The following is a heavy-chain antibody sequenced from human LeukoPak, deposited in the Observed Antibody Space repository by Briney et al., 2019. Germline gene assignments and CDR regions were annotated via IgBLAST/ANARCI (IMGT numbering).Heavy chain of an antibody. CDR2: IYHSVST. J-gene: IGHJ4*02. CDR1: GGPISSGGYS. D-gene: IGHD3-10*01. Sequence: SETLSLTCAVSGGPISSGGYSWSWIRQPPGKGLEWIGYIYHSVSTYYNPSLKSRVTISVDRSKNQFSLKLSSVTAADTAVYYCARDRDRFGELYYWGQGTLVTVSS. CDR3: ARDRDRFGELYY. V-gene: IGHV4-30-2*01.